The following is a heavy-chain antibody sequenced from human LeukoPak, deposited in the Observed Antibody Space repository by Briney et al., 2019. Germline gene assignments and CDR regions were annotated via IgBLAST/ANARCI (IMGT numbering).Heavy chain of an antibody. D-gene: IGHD3-3*01. CDR3: VKMYDGY. CDR1: GFIFSNYD. V-gene: IGHV3-64D*06. J-gene: IGHJ4*02. Sequence: GGSLRLSCSASGFIFSNYDMHWVRQAPGKGLEYVSAINNNGGRTYCADSVKGRFTVSRDNPKNTLYLQMSSLRAEDTAVYYCVKMYDGYWGQGTLVTVS. CDR2: INNNGGRT.